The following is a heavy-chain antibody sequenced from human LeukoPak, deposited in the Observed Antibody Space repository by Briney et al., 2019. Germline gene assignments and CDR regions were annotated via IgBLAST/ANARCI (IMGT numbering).Heavy chain of an antibody. Sequence: PGGSLRLSCAASGFTFSSYGMHRVRQAPGKGLEWVAFIRYDGSNKYYADSVKGRFTISRDNSKNTLYLQMNSLRAEDTAVYYCAREIGGLLGAFDYWGQGTLVTVSS. D-gene: IGHD1-26*01. CDR1: GFTFSSYG. CDR3: AREIGGLLGAFDY. CDR2: IRYDGSNK. V-gene: IGHV3-30*02. J-gene: IGHJ4*02.